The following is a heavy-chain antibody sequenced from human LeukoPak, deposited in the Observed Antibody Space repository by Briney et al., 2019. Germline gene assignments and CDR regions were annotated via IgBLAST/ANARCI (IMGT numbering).Heavy chain of an antibody. CDR3: ARVAAGRRGCDY. V-gene: IGHV3-21*01. J-gene: IGHJ4*02. D-gene: IGHD6-13*01. CDR2: ISSSSSYI. Sequence: GGSLRLSCAASGFTFSSYSVSWVRQPPGKGLEWVSSISSSSSYIYYADSVKGRFTISRDNAKNSLYLQMNSLRAEDTAVYYCARVAAGRRGCDYWGQGTLVTVSS. CDR1: GFTFSSYS.